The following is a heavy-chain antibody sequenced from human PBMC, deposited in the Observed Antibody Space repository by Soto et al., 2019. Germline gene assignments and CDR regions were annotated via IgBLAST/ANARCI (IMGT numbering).Heavy chain of an antibody. J-gene: IGHJ4*02. Sequence: EVQLVESGGGLVKPGGSLRLSCAASGFTFSDYNMNWVRQAPGKGLEWVSYISTSSSIIYHADSVRGRFTISRDNARNSLYLHMSSLRDEDTAVYYCARGHSGGHLFDYWGRGSLVTVSS. CDR2: ISTSSSII. V-gene: IGHV3-48*02. CDR1: GFTFSDYN. D-gene: IGHD2-15*01. CDR3: ARGHSGGHLFDY.